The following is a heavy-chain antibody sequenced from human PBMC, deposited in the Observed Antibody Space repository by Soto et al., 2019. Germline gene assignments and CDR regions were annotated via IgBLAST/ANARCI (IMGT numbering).Heavy chain of an antibody. CDR2: IYPGDSDT. CDR1: GYSFTSYW. CDR3: ARPPITMIDDPRDAIDI. Sequence: PGESLKISCKGSGYSFTSYWIGWVRQMPGKGLEWMGIIYPGDSDTRYSPSFQGQVTISADKSISTAYLQWSSLKASDTAMYYCARPPITMIDDPRDAIDIWGQGTMVTVSS. V-gene: IGHV5-51*01. J-gene: IGHJ3*02. D-gene: IGHD3-22*01.